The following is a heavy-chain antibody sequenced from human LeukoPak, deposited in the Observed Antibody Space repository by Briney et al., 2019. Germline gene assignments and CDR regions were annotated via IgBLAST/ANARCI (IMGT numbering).Heavy chain of an antibody. Sequence: GGSLRLSCAASGFTFSSYRMHWVRQAPGKGLEWVAVISSDGSNKYYADSVKGRFTISRDNSKNTLYLQMNSLRAEDTAVYYCAKGDYGGNVFAFDIWGQGTMVTVSS. D-gene: IGHD4-23*01. CDR1: GFTFSSYR. CDR3: AKGDYGGNVFAFDI. CDR2: ISSDGSNK. V-gene: IGHV3-30*18. J-gene: IGHJ3*02.